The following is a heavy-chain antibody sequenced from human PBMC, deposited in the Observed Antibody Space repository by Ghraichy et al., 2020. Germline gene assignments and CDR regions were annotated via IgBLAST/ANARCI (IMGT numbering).Heavy chain of an antibody. CDR1: SYTFTNYI. CDR3: TTLVDYGDLYYFDY. D-gene: IGHD4-17*01. Sequence: ASVKVSCKTSSYTFTNYIFNWVRQAPGQGLEWMAWISAYNGNTKSAQNLQGRVTMTTDTSTSTAYMELRSLRSDDTAVYYCTTLVDYGDLYYFDYWGQGTLVTVSS. CDR2: ISAYNGNT. V-gene: IGHV1-18*01. J-gene: IGHJ4*02.